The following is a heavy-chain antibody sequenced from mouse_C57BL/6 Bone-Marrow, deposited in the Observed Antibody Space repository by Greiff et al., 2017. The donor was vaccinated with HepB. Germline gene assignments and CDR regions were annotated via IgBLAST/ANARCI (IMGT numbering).Heavy chain of an antibody. J-gene: IGHJ2*01. V-gene: IGHV14-4*01. CDR2: IDPENGDT. CDR3: TTGSYYGSGDY. Sequence: EVQLQQSGAELVRPGASVKLSCTASGFNIKDDYMHWVKQRPEQGLEWIGWIDPENGDTEYASKFQGKATITADTSSNTAYLQLSSLTSEDTAVYYCTTGSYYGSGDYWGQGTTLTVSS. CDR1: GFNIKDDY. D-gene: IGHD1-1*01.